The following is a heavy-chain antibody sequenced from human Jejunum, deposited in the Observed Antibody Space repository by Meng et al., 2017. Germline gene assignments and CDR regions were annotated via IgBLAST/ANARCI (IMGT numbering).Heavy chain of an antibody. D-gene: IGHD6-13*01. CDR2: IFYSGTT. J-gene: IGHJ5*02. V-gene: IGHV4-39*07. CDR1: GGSISTAGYY. CDR3: ARDTAGFGP. Sequence: QLRLQESGQGLLKPSETLSLTCAVSGGSISTAGYYWGWIRQSPGKGLEWIGSIFYSGTTYYNPSLKSRVTISIDTSKNQFSLKMNSVTAADTAVYYCARDTAGFGPWGQGTLVTVSS.